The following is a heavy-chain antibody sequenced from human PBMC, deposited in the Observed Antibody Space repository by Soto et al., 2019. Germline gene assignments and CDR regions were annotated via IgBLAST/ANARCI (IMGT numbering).Heavy chain of an antibody. J-gene: IGHJ4*02. CDR3: ARGLELSIVLMVYGHFDY. CDR2: ISYDGSNK. D-gene: IGHD2-8*01. CDR1: GFTFGSYA. Sequence: GGSLRLSCAASGFTFGSYAVHWVRQAPGKGLEWVAVISYDGSNKYYADSVKGRFTISRDNSKNTLYLQMNSLRAEDTAVYYCARGLELSIVLMVYGHFDYWGQGTLVTVSS. V-gene: IGHV3-30-3*01.